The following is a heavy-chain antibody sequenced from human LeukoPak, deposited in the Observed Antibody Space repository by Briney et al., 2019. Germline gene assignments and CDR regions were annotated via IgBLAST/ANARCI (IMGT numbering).Heavy chain of an antibody. J-gene: IGHJ4*02. CDR1: GYTFTSYA. D-gene: IGHD3-22*01. Sequence: ASVKVSCKASGYTFTSYAMNWVRQAPGQGLEWMGWINTNTGNPTYAQGFTGRFVFSLDTSVSTAYLQISSLRAEDTAVYYCARGRTLYYYDSSGYYGGGYYFDYWGQGTLVTVSS. CDR2: INTNTGNP. V-gene: IGHV7-4-1*02. CDR3: ARGRTLYYYDSSGYYGGGYYFDY.